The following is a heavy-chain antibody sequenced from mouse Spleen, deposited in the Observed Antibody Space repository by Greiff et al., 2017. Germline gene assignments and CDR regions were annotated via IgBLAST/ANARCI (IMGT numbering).Heavy chain of an antibody. CDR2: ISYDGSN. Sequence: EVKLQESGPGLVKPSQSLSLTCSVTGYSITSGYYWNWIRQFPGNKLEWMGYISYDGSNNYNPSLKNRISITRDTSKNQFFLKLNSVTTEDTATYYCAREITTVVDAWFAYWGQGTLVTVSA. CDR3: AREITTVVDAWFAY. J-gene: IGHJ3*01. CDR1: GYSITSGYY. V-gene: IGHV3-6*01. D-gene: IGHD1-1*01.